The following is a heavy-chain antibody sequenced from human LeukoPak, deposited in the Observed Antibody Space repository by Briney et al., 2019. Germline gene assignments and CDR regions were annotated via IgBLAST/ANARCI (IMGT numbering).Heavy chain of an antibody. CDR1: GYTFTGYY. Sequence: ASVKVSCKASGYTFTGYYMHWVRQAPGQGLEWMGWINPNSGGTNYAQKFQGRVTMTTDTSTSTVYMELSRLRSDDTAVYYCARATSGYYDYFDYWGQGTLVTVSS. D-gene: IGHD3-22*01. V-gene: IGHV1-2*02. J-gene: IGHJ4*02. CDR2: INPNSGGT. CDR3: ARATSGYYDYFDY.